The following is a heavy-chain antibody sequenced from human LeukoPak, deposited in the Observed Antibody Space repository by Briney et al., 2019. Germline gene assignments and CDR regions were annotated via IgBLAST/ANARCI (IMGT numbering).Heavy chain of an antibody. D-gene: IGHD6-13*01. Sequence: EASVKVSCKASGYTFSIYNMHWVRQAPGQGLEWMGIINPSGGSTTNAQKFQGRVTMTRDTSTVYMELSSLRSEDTAMYYCAREGVAATGLDYWGQGTLVTVSS. J-gene: IGHJ4*02. CDR2: INPSGGST. CDR1: GYTFSIYN. CDR3: AREGVAATGLDY. V-gene: IGHV1-46*01.